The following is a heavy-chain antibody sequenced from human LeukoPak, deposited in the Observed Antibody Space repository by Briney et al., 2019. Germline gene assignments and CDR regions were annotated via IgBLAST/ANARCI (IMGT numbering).Heavy chain of an antibody. CDR3: ARDPRWLTPDCTSTSCYENYFDP. J-gene: IGHJ5*02. V-gene: IGHV4-38-2*02. D-gene: IGHD2-2*01. Sequence: PSETPSLTCGVSGYSISSGYQWAWIRQSPGKGLEWIGSIHHSGSAHYNPSLKSRVTISVETSKNQFSLNMYSVTAADTAVYYCARDPRWLTPDCTSTSCYENYFDPWGQGTLVTVSS. CDR2: IHHSGSA. CDR1: GYSISSGYQ.